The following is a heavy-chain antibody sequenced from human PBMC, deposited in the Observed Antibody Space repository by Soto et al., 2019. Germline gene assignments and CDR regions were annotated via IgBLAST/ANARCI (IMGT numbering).Heavy chain of an antibody. V-gene: IGHV1-3*01. CDR3: ERTYYYDSSGYYTDY. CDR2: INAGNGNT. CDR1: GYTFTSYA. J-gene: IGHJ4*02. D-gene: IGHD3-22*01. Sequence: ASVKVSCKASGYTFTSYAMHWVRQAPGQRLEWMGWINAGNGNTKYSQKFQGRVTITRDTSASTAYMELSSLRSEDTAVYYCERTYYYDSSGYYTDYWGQGTLVNVSS.